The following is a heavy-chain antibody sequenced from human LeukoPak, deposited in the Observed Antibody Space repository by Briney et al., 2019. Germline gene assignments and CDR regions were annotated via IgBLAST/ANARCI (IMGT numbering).Heavy chain of an antibody. CDR2: IYHSGST. J-gene: IGHJ4*02. CDR1: GGSISSGGYS. V-gene: IGHV4-30-2*01. CDR3: ARMRTGTAGYFDY. Sequence: PSQTLSLTCAVSGGSISSGGYSWSWIRQPPGKGLEWIGYIYHSGSTYYNPFLKSRVTISVDRSKNQFSLKLSSVTAADTAVYYCARMRTGTAGYFDYWGQGTLVTVSS. D-gene: IGHD1-1*01.